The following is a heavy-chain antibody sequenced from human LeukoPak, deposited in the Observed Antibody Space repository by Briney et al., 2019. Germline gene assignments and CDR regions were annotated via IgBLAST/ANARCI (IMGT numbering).Heavy chain of an antibody. Sequence: GGSLRLSCAASGFAFSDYILDWVRKAPGKGLEWISYISSGAHTIYYADSVKGRFTISRDNAKNSVYLQMNSLRVEDTAVYYCARDRYNMDVWGQGTTVSVS. J-gene: IGHJ6*02. CDR3: ARDRYNMDV. CDR2: ISSGAHTI. D-gene: IGHD5-24*01. V-gene: IGHV3-11*01. CDR1: GFAFSDYI.